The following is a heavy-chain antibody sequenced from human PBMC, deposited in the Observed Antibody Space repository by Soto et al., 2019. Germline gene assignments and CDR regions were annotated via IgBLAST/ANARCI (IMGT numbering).Heavy chain of an antibody. Sequence: QVQLQESGPGLVKPSQTLSLTCTVSGGSISSGDNYWSWIRQPPGKGLEWIGYIHYSGGTYGNPSLQSRFTISLDTSKNQFSLKLRSVTAADTAVYYCARADADYYFDYWGQGTLVTVSS. D-gene: IGHD4-17*01. CDR1: GGSISSGDNY. CDR3: ARADADYYFDY. J-gene: IGHJ4*02. CDR2: IHYSGGT. V-gene: IGHV4-30-4*01.